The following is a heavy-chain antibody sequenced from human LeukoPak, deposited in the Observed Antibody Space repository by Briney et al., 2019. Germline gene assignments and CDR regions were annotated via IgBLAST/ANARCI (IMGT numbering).Heavy chain of an antibody. CDR3: ATVGMVRGVTPYYFDY. CDR1: GGTFSSYA. D-gene: IGHD3-10*01. Sequence: SVKVSCKASGGTFSSYAISWVRQAPGQRLEWMGGIIPIFGTANYAQKFQGRVTITADESTSTAYMELSSLGSEDTAVYYCATVGMVRGVTPYYFDYWGQGTLVTVSS. V-gene: IGHV1-69*01. J-gene: IGHJ4*02. CDR2: IIPIFGTA.